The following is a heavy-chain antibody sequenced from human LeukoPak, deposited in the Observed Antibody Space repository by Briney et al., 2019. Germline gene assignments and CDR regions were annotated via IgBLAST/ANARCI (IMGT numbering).Heavy chain of an antibody. CDR1: GGSFSGYY. V-gene: IGHV4-59*01. CDR2: IHYSGST. Sequence: PSETLSLTCAVYGGSFSGYYWSWIRQPPGKGLEWIAYIHYSGSTNYNPSLKSRVTISVDTSKNQFSLKLSSVTAADTAVYYCARGDTGNYYYFDYWGQGTLVTVSS. CDR3: ARGDTGNYYYFDY. D-gene: IGHD1-26*01. J-gene: IGHJ4*02.